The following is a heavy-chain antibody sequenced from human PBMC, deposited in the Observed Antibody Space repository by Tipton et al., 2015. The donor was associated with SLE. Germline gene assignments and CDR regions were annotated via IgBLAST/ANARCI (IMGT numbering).Heavy chain of an antibody. CDR3: ARAVADWGWLVVY. J-gene: IGHJ4*02. D-gene: IGHD6-19*01. Sequence: SLRLSCAASKFTFSTYGMNWVRQAPGKGLEWVSSIGTSGDYKYYVDSVKGRFTVSRDNAENSLYLQMDSLTAEDTAVYYCARAVADWGWLVVYWGRGTQVTVSS. CDR2: IGTSGDYK. V-gene: IGHV3-21*01. CDR1: KFTFSTYG.